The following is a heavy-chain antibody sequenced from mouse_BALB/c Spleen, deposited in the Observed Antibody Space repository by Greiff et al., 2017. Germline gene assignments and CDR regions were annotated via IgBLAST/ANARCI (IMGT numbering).Heavy chain of an antibody. V-gene: IGHV1-4*02. D-gene: IGHD2-1*01. CDR1: GYTFTSYT. J-gene: IGHJ4*01. Sequence: QVQLQQSAAELARPGASVKMSCKASGYTFTSYTMHWVKQRPGQGLEWIGYINPSSGYTEYNQKFKDKTTLTADKSSSTAYMQLSSLTSEDSAVYYCAREGGIYYGNYGAMDYWGQGTSVTVSS. CDR3: AREGGIYYGNYGAMDY. CDR2: INPSSGYT.